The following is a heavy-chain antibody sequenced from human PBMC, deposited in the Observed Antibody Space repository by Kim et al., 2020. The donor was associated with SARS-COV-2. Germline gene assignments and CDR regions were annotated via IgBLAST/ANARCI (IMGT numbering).Heavy chain of an antibody. Sequence: SETLSLTCTVSGGSISSSSYYWGWIRQPPGKGLEWIGSIYYSGSTYYNPSLKSRVTISVDTSKNQFSLKLSSVTAADTAVYYCARGSSWYGRGYYGMDVWGQGTTVTVSS. J-gene: IGHJ6*02. V-gene: IGHV4-39*01. CDR2: IYYSGST. CDR3: ARGSSWYGRGYYGMDV. D-gene: IGHD6-13*01. CDR1: GGSISSSSYY.